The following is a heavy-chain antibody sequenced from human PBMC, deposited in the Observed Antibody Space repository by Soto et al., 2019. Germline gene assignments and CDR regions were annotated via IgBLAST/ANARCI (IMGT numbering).Heavy chain of an antibody. CDR2: VYHSGSN. CDR3: ARHAYYDNSSGYSQLNWLDP. J-gene: IGHJ5*02. D-gene: IGHD3-22*01. CDR1: GGSISSSSYY. Sequence: SETLSLTCTLSGGSISSSSYYWGWIRQPPGKGLEWIGSVYHSGSNYNNPSLRSRVTISVDKSKKQFSLKLSSVTAADTAVYYCARHAYYDNSSGYSQLNWLDPWGQGTPVTVSS. V-gene: IGHV4-39*01.